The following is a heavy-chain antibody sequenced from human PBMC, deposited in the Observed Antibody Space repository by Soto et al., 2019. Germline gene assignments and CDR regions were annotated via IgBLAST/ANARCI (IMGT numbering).Heavy chain of an antibody. CDR3: ARDQYYDYIWGSYRPTTSDY. CDR2: ISSSGSTI. D-gene: IGHD3-16*02. V-gene: IGHV3-11*01. Sequence: GGSLRLSCAASGFTFSDYYMSWIRQAPGKGLEWVSYISSSGSTIYYADSVKGRFTISRDNAKNSLYLQMNSLRAEDTAVYYCARDQYYDYIWGSYRPTTSDYWGQGTLVTVSS. CDR1: GFTFSDYY. J-gene: IGHJ4*02.